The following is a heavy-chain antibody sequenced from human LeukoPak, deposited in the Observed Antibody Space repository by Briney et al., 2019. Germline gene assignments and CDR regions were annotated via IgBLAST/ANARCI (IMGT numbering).Heavy chain of an antibody. CDR2: ISGSGGST. CDR3: AKWYGSGSYPLGDY. Sequence: GRSLRLSCAASGFTFSSYAMHWVRQAPGKGLEWVSAISGSGGSTYYADSVKGRFTISRDNSKNTLFLQMNSLRAEDTAAYYCAKWYGSGSYPLGDYWGQGTLVTVSS. V-gene: IGHV3-23*01. CDR1: GFTFSSYA. D-gene: IGHD3-10*01. J-gene: IGHJ4*02.